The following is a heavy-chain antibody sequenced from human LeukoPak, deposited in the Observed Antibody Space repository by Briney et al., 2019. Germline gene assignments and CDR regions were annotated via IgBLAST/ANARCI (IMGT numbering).Heavy chain of an antibody. D-gene: IGHD2-15*01. CDR2: INQNGRYK. J-gene: IGHJ1*01. CDR3: AGSQHATRDLQN. V-gene: IGHV3-7*01. CDR1: GFSFSNAW. Sequence: LRLSCTASGFSFSNAWRCCVRQARGKPLGWVANINQNGRYKDYSDSVKSTFTISRDNTKNLLYLQMSSLRVDDTALYYCAGSQHATRDLQNWGQGALVTVSS.